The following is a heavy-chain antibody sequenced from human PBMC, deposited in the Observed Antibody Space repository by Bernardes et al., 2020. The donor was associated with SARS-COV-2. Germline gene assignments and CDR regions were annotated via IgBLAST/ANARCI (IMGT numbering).Heavy chain of an antibody. V-gene: IGHV1-18*01. J-gene: IGHJ6*02. Sequence: ASVKVSCKASGYTFTSYGISWVRQAPGQGLEWMGWISAYNGNTNYAQKLQGRVTMTTDTSTSTAYMELRSLRSDDTAVYYCARDLAHYDFWSGWSYYGMDVWGQGTTVTVSS. CDR3: ARDLAHYDFWSGWSYYGMDV. CDR2: ISAYNGNT. CDR1: GYTFTSYG. D-gene: IGHD3-3*01.